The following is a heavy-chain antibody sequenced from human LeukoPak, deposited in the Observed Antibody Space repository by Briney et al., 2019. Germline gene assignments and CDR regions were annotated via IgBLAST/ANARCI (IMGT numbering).Heavy chain of an antibody. V-gene: IGHV3-21*01. CDR1: GFTFSSYS. D-gene: IGHD3-10*01. Sequence: GVSLRLSRAASGFTFSSYSMNWVSQAPGKGLEWVSSISSSSRYIYYADSVKGRFTIHRDNAKNSLYLQMNSLRAEDTAVYYCATHPSXXXVRGVIIGADWGQGTLV. J-gene: IGHJ4*02. CDR3: ATHPSXXXVRGVIIGAD. CDR2: ISSSSRYI.